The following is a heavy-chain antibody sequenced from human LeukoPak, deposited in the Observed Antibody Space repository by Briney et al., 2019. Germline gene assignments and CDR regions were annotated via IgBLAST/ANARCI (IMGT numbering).Heavy chain of an antibody. D-gene: IGHD5-18*01. Sequence: ASVKVSCKASGYTFTGYYMHWVRQAPGQGLEWMGWINPNSGGTNYAQKFQGRVTMTRDTSISTAYMEMSRLRSDDTAVYYCARVWAVDTAMDAFDIWGQGTMVTVSS. CDR2: INPNSGGT. CDR1: GYTFTGYY. V-gene: IGHV1-2*02. CDR3: ARVWAVDTAMDAFDI. J-gene: IGHJ3*02.